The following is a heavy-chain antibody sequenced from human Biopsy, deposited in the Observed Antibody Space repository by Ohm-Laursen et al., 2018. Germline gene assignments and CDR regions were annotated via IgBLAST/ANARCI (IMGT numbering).Heavy chain of an antibody. Sequence: SQTLSLTCTVSGDSISSGGRYWSWIRQHPGKGLEWIGYIYYSGSIFYNPSLTSRVTISVDTSKNQFSLKLSSVTAADTAVFFCARLYRPDDYWNDDPPDAFDVWGQGTRVTVSS. CDR2: IYYSGSI. V-gene: IGHV4-31*02. CDR1: GDSISSGGRY. J-gene: IGHJ3*01. D-gene: IGHD3-3*01. CDR3: ARLYRPDDYWNDDPPDAFDV.